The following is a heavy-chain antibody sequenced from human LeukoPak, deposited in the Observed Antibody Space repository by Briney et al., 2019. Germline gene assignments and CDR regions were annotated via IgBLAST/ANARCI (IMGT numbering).Heavy chain of an antibody. J-gene: IGHJ4*02. D-gene: IGHD6-6*01. Sequence: GGSLRLSCAASGFPLSTYSMSSVRQAPGKGLVWVSYISSSGNTIYYADSVKGRFTISRDNAKNSLFLQMNSLRAEDTAVYYCARRRDFDYWGQGTLVAVSS. CDR2: ISSSGNTI. V-gene: IGHV3-48*04. CDR3: ARRRDFDY. CDR1: GFPLSTYS.